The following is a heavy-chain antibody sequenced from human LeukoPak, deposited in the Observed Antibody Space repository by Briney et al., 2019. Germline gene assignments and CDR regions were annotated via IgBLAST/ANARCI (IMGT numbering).Heavy chain of an antibody. V-gene: IGHV4-30-4*08. D-gene: IGHD2-15*01. CDR3: ARPRICSGANCYYYMDV. CDR1: GGSLSSGDYY. CDR2: IHSSGIT. Sequence: SQTLSLTCTVSGGSLSSGDYYWRWIRQPPGTGLEYIGYIHSSGITYYSPSLKSRLTVSVDMSRKQFSLRLTSVTAADTAVYYCARPRICSGANCYYYMDVWGKGTTVTVSS. J-gene: IGHJ6*03.